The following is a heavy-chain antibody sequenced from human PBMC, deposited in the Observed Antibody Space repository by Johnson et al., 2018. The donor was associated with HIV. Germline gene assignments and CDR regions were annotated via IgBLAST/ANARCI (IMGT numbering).Heavy chain of an antibody. CDR3: ARDIAPLAGRDAFDI. Sequence: VQLVESGGGVVQPGRSLRLSCTVSGFTFSSYAMHWVRQAPGKGLEWVANIKQDGSEKYYVDSVKGRFTISRDNAKNSLYLQMNSLRAEDTAVYSCARDIAPLAGRDAFDIWGQGTMVTVSS. CDR2: IKQDGSEK. D-gene: IGHD6-13*01. J-gene: IGHJ3*02. CDR1: GFTFSSYA. V-gene: IGHV3-7*05.